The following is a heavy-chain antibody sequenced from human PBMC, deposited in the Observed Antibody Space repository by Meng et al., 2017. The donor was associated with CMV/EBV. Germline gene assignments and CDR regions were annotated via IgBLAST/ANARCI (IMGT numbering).Heavy chain of an antibody. CDR3: ARAGARGASRYSSGYYSIDNWFDP. V-gene: IGHV4-59*01. Sequence: SETLSLTCTVSGGSISSYYWSWIRQPPGKGLEWIGYIYYSGSTNYNPSLKSRVTISVDTSKNQFSLKPSSVTAADTAVYYCARAGARGASRYSSGYYSIDNWFDPWGQGTLVTVSS. CDR1: GGSISSYY. CDR2: IYYSGST. J-gene: IGHJ5*02. D-gene: IGHD3-22*01.